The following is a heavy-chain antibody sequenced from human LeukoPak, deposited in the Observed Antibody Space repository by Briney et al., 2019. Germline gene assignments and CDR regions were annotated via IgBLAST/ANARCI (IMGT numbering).Heavy chain of an antibody. J-gene: IGHJ4*02. CDR2: IRYDGSNK. D-gene: IGHD2-2*01. V-gene: IGHV3-30*02. CDR1: GFTFSSYG. CDR3: AKDMYQLPYFDY. Sequence: PGGSLRLSCAASGFTFSSYGMHWVRQAPGKGLEWVAFIRYDGSNKYYADSVKGRFTISRDNSKNTLYLQMNSLRAEDTAVYYCAKDMYQLPYFDYWGQGTLVTVSS.